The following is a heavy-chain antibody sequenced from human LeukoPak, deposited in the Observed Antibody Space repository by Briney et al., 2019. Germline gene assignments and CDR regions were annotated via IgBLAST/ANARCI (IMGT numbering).Heavy chain of an antibody. CDR2: IYYSGST. D-gene: IGHD3-9*01. CDR3: ARGNDMLTGYRAFDI. Sequence: SETLSLICTVSGGSISIYYWMWMRHPPGKGREGSGYIYYSGSTNYNPSLMRRVLISVATSKNQCSLKLSSVTAADTAVYYCARGNDMLTGYRAFDIWGQGTMVTVSS. V-gene: IGHV4-59*01. CDR1: GGSISIYY. J-gene: IGHJ3*02.